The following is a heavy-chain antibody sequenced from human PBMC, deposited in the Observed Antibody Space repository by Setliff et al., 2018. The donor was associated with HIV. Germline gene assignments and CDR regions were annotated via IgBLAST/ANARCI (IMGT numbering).Heavy chain of an antibody. CDR2: IYTSGAT. CDR1: DGSISSGPYF. Sequence: SETLSLTCTVSDGSISSGPYFWSWIRQPAGKAVEWMGHIYTSGATKYNPSLKSRVTISRDTSKNQFSLKLTSVTAADTAVFSCARAKGYDYYMDVWGTGTTVTVSS. J-gene: IGHJ6*03. CDR3: ARAKGYDYYMDV. V-gene: IGHV4-61*09. D-gene: IGHD2-15*01.